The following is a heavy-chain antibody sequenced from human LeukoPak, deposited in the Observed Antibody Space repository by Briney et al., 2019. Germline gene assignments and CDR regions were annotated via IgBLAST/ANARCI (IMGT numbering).Heavy chain of an antibody. CDR3: AKEERYFDWFVYYYYYGMDV. CDR1: GFTFSSYG. J-gene: IGHJ6*02. V-gene: IGHV3-30*18. CDR2: ISYDGSNK. Sequence: PGRSLRLSCAASGFTFSSYGMHWVRQAPGKGLEWVAVISYDGSNKYYADSVKGRFTISRDNSKNTLYLQMNSLRAEDTAVYHCAKEERYFDWFVYYYYYGMDVWGQGTTVTVSS. D-gene: IGHD3-9*01.